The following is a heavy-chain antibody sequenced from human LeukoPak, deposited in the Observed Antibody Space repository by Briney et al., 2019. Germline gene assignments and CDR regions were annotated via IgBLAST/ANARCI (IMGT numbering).Heavy chain of an antibody. CDR3: ARNWRPDT. D-gene: IGHD3-3*01. CDR2: INTSGSGT. Sequence: GGSLRLSCAASGFTFSTYALGWVRQSPGKGLEWVSVINTSGSGTYYTESVQGRFTISRDNTKDTLYLQMNSLRVEDTAVYYCARNWRPDTWGQGTLVTVSS. J-gene: IGHJ5*02. CDR1: GFTFSTYA. V-gene: IGHV3-23*01.